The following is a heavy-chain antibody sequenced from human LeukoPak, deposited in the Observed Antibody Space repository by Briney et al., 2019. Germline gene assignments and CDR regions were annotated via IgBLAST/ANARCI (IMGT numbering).Heavy chain of an antibody. CDR1: GGSISSGSYY. V-gene: IGHV4-61*02. CDR2: IYTSGST. CDR3: ARGVLGAEYYFDY. J-gene: IGHJ4*02. Sequence: PSETLSLTCTVSGGSISSGSYYWSWIRQPAGKGLEWIGRIYTSGSTNYNPSLKSRVTISVDTSKNQFSLELSSVTAADTAVYYCARGVLGAEYYFDYWGQGTLVTVSS. D-gene: IGHD1-26*01.